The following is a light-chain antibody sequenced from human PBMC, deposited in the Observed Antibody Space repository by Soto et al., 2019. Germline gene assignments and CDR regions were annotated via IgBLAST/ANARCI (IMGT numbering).Light chain of an antibody. J-gene: IGLJ2*01. CDR3: QTWGTAIHDVI. V-gene: IGLV4-69*01. CDR1: SGHSTYA. Sequence: QLVLTQSPSASASLRASVKLTCTLTSGHSTYAIAWHQQQPEKGPRYLMKLNSDGSHSKGDGIPDRFSGSSSGAERHLIISSLQSEDEADYYCQTWGTAIHDVIFGGGTKLTVL. CDR2: LNSDGSH.